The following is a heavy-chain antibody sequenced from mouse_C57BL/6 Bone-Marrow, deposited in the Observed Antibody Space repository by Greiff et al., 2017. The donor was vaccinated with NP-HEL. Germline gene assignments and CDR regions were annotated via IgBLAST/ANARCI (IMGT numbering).Heavy chain of an antibody. CDR1: GYSFTSYY. J-gene: IGHJ4*01. CDR3: ARVYPSRSDYYAMDY. V-gene: IGHV1-66*01. CDR2: IYPGSGNT. D-gene: IGHD2-1*01. Sequence: QVQLQQSGPELVKPGASVKISCKASGYSFTSYYIHWVKQRPGQGLEWIGWIYPGSGNTKYNEKFKGKATLTADTSSSTAYMQLSSLTSEDSAVYYCARVYPSRSDYYAMDYWGQGTSVTVSS.